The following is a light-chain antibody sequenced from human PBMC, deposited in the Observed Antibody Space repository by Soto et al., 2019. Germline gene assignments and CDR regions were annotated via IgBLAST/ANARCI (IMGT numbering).Light chain of an antibody. CDR1: QSISTW. V-gene: IGKV1-5*01. CDR2: DAS. J-gene: IGKJ1*01. Sequence: DIQMTQSPSTLSATVGDRVTITCRASQSISTWLAWYQQKPGKAPKLLIYDASSLEVGVPSRFSGSGSRTEFTLTISSLQPDDVASYYCQKYNSAPPTFGQGTKVDIK. CDR3: QKYNSAPPT.